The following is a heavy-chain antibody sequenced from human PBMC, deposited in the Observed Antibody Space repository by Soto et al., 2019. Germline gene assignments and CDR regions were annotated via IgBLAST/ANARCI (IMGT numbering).Heavy chain of an antibody. J-gene: IGHJ4*02. D-gene: IGHD3-10*01. CDR1: GGSISSNSYY. CDR2: ISSSGTT. CDR3: ARLRGTTMVRGVIWYFDY. V-gene: IGHV4-39*01. Sequence: PSETLSLTCTVSGGSISSNSYYWGWIRQPPGKGLEWIGSISSSGTTYYNPSLKSRVTISVDTSKKQVSLRLSSVTAADTAVYFCARLRGTTMVRGVIWYFDYWGQGTLVTVSS.